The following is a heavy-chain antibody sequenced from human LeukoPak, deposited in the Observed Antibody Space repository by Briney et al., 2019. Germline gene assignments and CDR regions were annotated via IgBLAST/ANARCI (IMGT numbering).Heavy chain of an antibody. V-gene: IGHV4-59*12. CDR3: AREYTDAFDI. J-gene: IGHJ3*02. CDR1: GGSISSYY. CDR2: IYYSGGT. Sequence: SETLSLTCTVSGGSISSYYWSWLRQPPGKGLEWLGYIYYSGGTNYNPSLKSRVTISVDTSKNQFSLKLSSVTAADTAVYYCAREYTDAFDIWGQGTMVTVSS. D-gene: IGHD1-14*01.